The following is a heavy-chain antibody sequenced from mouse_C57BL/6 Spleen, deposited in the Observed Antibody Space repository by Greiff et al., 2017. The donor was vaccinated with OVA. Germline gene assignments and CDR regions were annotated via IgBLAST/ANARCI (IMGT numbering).Heavy chain of an antibody. CDR1: GFTFSSYA. J-gene: IGHJ4*01. CDR3: ARDGPTTVVAEDYYAMDY. CDR2: ISDGGSYT. D-gene: IGHD1-1*01. V-gene: IGHV5-4*01. Sequence: EVMLVESGGGLVKPGGSLKLSCAASGFTFSSYAMSWVRQTPEKRLEWVATISDGGSYTYYPDNVKGRFTISRDNAKNNLYLQMSHLKSEDTAMYYCARDGPTTVVAEDYYAMDYWGQGTSVTVSS.